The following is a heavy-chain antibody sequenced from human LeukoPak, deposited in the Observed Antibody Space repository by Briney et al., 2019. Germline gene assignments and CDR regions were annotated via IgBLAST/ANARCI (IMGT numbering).Heavy chain of an antibody. J-gene: IGHJ4*02. CDR3: ARGGTFYYDSSAYY. D-gene: IGHD3-22*01. Sequence: ASVKVSCKASGYTFTNYGISWVRQAPGHGLEWMGWISAYNGNTKNAQKVQGGVTLTTDTSTSTAYMELRRLRSDDTAVYYCARGGTFYYDSSAYYWGQGTLVTVSS. V-gene: IGHV1-18*01. CDR1: GYTFTNYG. CDR2: ISAYNGNT.